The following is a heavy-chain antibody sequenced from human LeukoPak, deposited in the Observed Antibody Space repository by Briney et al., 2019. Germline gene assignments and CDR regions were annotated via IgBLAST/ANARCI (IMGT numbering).Heavy chain of an antibody. J-gene: IGHJ4*02. D-gene: IGHD3-3*01. CDR2: IYPGDSDN. CDR1: GYSFTSYW. V-gene: IGHV5-51*01. CDR3: ARSGFQFDY. Sequence: GEPLKISCKGSGYSFTSYWIGWVRQMPGKGLEWMGSIYPGDSDNRYSRSFQGQVTIPADQSISTAYLKWSNLKASDTAMYYCARSGFQFDYWGQGTLVTVSS.